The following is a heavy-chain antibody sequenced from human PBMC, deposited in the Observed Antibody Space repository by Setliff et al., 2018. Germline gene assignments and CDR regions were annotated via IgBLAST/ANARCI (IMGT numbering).Heavy chain of an antibody. J-gene: IGHJ4*02. CDR2: IYTSGST. D-gene: IGHD3-22*01. CDR3: ARDFDSSGNFDY. V-gene: IGHV4-61*02. Sequence: ASETLSPTCTVSGGSISSGSYYWSWIRQPAGKGLEWIGRIYTSGSTNYNPSLKSRVTISIDTSKNQFSLKLSSVTAADTAVYYCARDFDSSGNFDYWGQGTLVTVSS. CDR1: GGSISSGSYY.